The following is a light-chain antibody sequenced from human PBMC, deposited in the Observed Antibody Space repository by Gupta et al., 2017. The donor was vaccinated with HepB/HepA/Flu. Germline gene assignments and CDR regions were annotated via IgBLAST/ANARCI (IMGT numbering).Light chain of an antibody. CDR3: RVWDRTTERVV. V-gene: IGLV3-21*01. CDR1: DIGSKS. Sequence: SYVLTQPPSVSVAPGKTASITCGGDDIGSKSVHWYQQEPGQAPILVVFYDPARPSGTVERGFSYPSCNKATPLTSSGGAGDEDYEHCRVWDRTTERVVFGGGTKLTVV. CDR2: YDP. J-gene: IGLJ2*01.